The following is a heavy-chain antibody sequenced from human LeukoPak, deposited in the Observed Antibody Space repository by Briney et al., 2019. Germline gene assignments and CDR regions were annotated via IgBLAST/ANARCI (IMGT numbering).Heavy chain of an antibody. Sequence: SETLSLTCAVYGESFSGYYWSWIRQPPGKGLEWIGEINHSGSTNYNPSLKSRVTISVDTSKNQFSLRLSSVTAADTAVYYCARAIVGATPVDYYYYMDVWGKGTTVTVSS. V-gene: IGHV4-34*01. CDR2: INHSGST. CDR3: ARAIVGATPVDYYYYMDV. CDR1: GESFSGYY. J-gene: IGHJ6*03. D-gene: IGHD1-26*01.